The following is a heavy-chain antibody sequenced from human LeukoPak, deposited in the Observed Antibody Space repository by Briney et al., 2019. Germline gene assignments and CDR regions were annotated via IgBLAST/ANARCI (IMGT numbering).Heavy chain of an antibody. CDR2: INPSGGST. Sequence: ASVKVSCKASGYTFTSYYMHWVRQAPGQGLEWMGIINPSGGSTSYAQKFQGRVTMTTDTSTSTAYMELRSLRSDDTAVYYCARELPHRRYYDSSGYYSYYFDYWGQGTLVTVSS. D-gene: IGHD3-22*01. CDR1: GYTFTSYY. J-gene: IGHJ4*02. V-gene: IGHV1-46*01. CDR3: ARELPHRRYYDSSGYYSYYFDY.